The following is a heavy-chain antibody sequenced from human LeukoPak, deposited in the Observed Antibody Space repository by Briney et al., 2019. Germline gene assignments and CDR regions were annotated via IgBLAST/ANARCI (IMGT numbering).Heavy chain of an antibody. D-gene: IGHD2-15*01. CDR1: GGSISSAGHY. V-gene: IGHV4-31*03. Sequence: PSETLSLTCTVSGGSISSAGHYWNWIRQHPGGGLEWIGYIYYSGTTNYNPSLKSRLTISVDTSKNQFSLRLTSVTAADTAVYYCARDWGPDCSRGICYAEDALDIWGQGTKVIVSS. CDR3: ARDWGPDCSRGICYAEDALDI. J-gene: IGHJ3*02. CDR2: IYYSGTT.